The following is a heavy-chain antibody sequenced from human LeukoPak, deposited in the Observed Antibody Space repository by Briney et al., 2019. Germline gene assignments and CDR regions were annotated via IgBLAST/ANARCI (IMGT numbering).Heavy chain of an antibody. CDR2: ISSSGSYI. J-gene: IGHJ3*02. Sequence: GGSLRLSCGASGFTFSRYSMNCVRQAPGKGLEWVSSISSSGSYIYYADSVKGRFTISRDNAKNSLYLQMNSLRAEDTAVYYCASRNQYCGGDCFWAFDIWGQGTMVTVSS. V-gene: IGHV3-21*01. D-gene: IGHD2-21*02. CDR3: ASRNQYCGGDCFWAFDI. CDR1: GFTFSRYS.